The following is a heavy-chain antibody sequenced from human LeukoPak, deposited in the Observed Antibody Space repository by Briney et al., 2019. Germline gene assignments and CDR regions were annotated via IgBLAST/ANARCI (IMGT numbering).Heavy chain of an antibody. V-gene: IGHV3-74*01. Sequence: PGGSLRLSCAASGFTFSSYWMHWVRQAPGKGLGWVSRINSDGIRTSYADSVKGRFTISRDNAKSTLYLQMNSLRVEDTAVYYCARDFMVRGVLPAYWGQGTLVTVPS. J-gene: IGHJ4*02. CDR2: INSDGIRT. CDR1: GFTFSSYW. D-gene: IGHD3-10*01. CDR3: ARDFMVRGVLPAY.